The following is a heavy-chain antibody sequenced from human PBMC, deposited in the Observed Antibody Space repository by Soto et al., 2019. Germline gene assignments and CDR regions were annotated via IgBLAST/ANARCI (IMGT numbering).Heavy chain of an antibody. J-gene: IGHJ5*02. V-gene: IGHV3-23*01. CDR3: ATQAWDL. Sequence: EVQLLESGGGLVQPGGSLRLSCEASGITFSRYDMSWVRQAPGKGLEWVSAINGGRSFYGDSVEGRFTLSRDNSKNTLYLQMNSLRVEDTAIYYCATQAWDLWGQGTLVTVSS. CDR1: GITFSRYD. CDR2: INGGRS.